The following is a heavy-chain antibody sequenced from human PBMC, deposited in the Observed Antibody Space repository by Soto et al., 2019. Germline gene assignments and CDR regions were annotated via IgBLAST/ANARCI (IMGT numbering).Heavy chain of an antibody. J-gene: IGHJ4*02. D-gene: IGHD2-8*01. Sequence: KAGGSLRLSCAASGFTFSSYSMNWVRQAPGKGLEWVSSISSSSSYIYYADSVKGRFTISRDNAKNSLYLQMNSLRAEDTAVYYCAREGAMVYEPYYFDYWGQGTLVTVSS. CDR3: AREGAMVYEPYYFDY. CDR1: GFTFSSYS. V-gene: IGHV3-21*01. CDR2: ISSSSSYI.